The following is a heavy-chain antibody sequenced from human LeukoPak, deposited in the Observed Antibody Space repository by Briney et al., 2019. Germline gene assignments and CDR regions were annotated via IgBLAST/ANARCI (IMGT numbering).Heavy chain of an antibody. CDR3: AKQGTAMVRAYFDY. Sequence: GGSLRLSCAVSGFTFSSYEMNWVRQAPGKGLEWVAVISYDGSNKYYADSVKGRFTISRDNSKNRLYLQMNSLRAEDTAVYYCAKQGTAMVRAYFDYWGQGTLVTVSS. V-gene: IGHV3-30*18. J-gene: IGHJ4*02. CDR1: GFTFSSYE. D-gene: IGHD5-18*01. CDR2: ISYDGSNK.